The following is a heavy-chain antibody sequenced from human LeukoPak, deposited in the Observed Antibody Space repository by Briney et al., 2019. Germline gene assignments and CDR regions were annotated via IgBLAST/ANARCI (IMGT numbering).Heavy chain of an antibody. Sequence: SETLSLTCTVSGTTISSGAYSWSWVRQHPGKGLEWIAYIYYSGNTYYNASLKRRVTISVDTSKNQFSLKLSSVTAADTAVYYCARTITIFGALGYFDYWGQGTLVTVPS. CDR2: IYYSGNT. J-gene: IGHJ4*02. CDR1: GTTISSGAYS. D-gene: IGHD3-3*01. V-gene: IGHV4-31*03. CDR3: ARTITIFGALGYFDY.